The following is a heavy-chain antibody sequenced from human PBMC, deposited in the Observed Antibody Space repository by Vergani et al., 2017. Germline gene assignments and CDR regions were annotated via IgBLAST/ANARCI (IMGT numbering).Heavy chain of an antibody. J-gene: IGHJ5*02. CDR3: ARDPLYNWNWAGWFDP. Sequence: QVQLVQSGAEVKKPGASVKVSCKASGYTFTSYYMHWVRQAPGQGLEWMGIINPSGGSTSYAQKFQGRVTMTRDTSTSTVYMELSSLRSEDTAVYYCARDPLYNWNWAGWFDPWGQGTLVTVSS. CDR1: GYTFTSYY. V-gene: IGHV1-46*01. CDR2: INPSGGST. D-gene: IGHD1-7*01.